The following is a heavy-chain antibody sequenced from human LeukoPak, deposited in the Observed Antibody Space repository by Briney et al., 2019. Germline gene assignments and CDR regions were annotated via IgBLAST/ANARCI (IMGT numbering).Heavy chain of an antibody. J-gene: IGHJ4*02. Sequence: GGSLRLSCAASGFTFSSYAMPWVRQAPGKGLEWVAVISYDGSNKYYADSVKGRFTISRDNSKNTLYLQMNSLRAEDTAVYYCARDRGSSSDYFDYWGQGTLVTVSS. CDR2: ISYDGSNK. CDR1: GFTFSSYA. D-gene: IGHD6-6*01. CDR3: ARDRGSSSDYFDY. V-gene: IGHV3-30-3*01.